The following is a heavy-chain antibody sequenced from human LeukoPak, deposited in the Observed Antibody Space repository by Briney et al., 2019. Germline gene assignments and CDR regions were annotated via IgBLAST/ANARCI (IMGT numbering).Heavy chain of an antibody. Sequence: ASVKVSCKFSGYTLTELAIHWVRQAPGKGLEWMGGFDPEDVETIYAQKFQGRVTMTEDTYTDAAYMELSSLRSEDTAVYYCATYSGYAAYWGQGTLVSVSS. D-gene: IGHD5-12*01. CDR1: GYTLTELA. CDR3: ATYSGYAAY. CDR2: FDPEDVET. V-gene: IGHV1-24*01. J-gene: IGHJ4*02.